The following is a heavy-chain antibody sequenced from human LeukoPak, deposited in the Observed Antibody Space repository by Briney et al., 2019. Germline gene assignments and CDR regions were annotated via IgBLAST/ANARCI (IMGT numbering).Heavy chain of an antibody. CDR2: ISYDGVTK. CDR1: GSTFSSYA. Sequence: GGSLRLSCAASGSTFSSYAMHWVRQAPGKGLEWVAVISYDGVTKYYADSVKGRFTISRDNSKNTLYLQMNSLRAEDTAVYYCAKEGSPMVATTLDVWGQGTTVTVSS. D-gene: IGHD5-12*01. V-gene: IGHV3-30*04. CDR3: AKEGSPMVATTLDV. J-gene: IGHJ6*02.